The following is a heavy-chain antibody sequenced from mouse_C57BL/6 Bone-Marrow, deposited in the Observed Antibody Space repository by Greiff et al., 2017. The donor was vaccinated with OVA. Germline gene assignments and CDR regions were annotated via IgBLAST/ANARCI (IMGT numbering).Heavy chain of an antibody. Sequence: QVQLQQPGAELVKPGASVKLSCKASGYTFTSYWMHWVKQRPGQGLEWIGMIHPNSGSTNYNEKFKSKATLTVDKSSSTAYMQLSSLTSEDSAVYYCARGAYYYGSRVSLAYWGQGTLVTVSA. V-gene: IGHV1-64*01. CDR1: GYTFTSYW. J-gene: IGHJ3*01. CDR2: IHPNSGST. D-gene: IGHD1-1*01. CDR3: ARGAYYYGSRVSLAY.